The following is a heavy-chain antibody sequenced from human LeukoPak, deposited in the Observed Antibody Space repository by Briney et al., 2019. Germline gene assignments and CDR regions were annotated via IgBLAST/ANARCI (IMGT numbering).Heavy chain of an antibody. Sequence: GASVKVSCKASGYTFTGYYMHWVRQAPGQGLEWMGRINPNSGGTNYAQKFQGRVTMTRDTTISTAYMELSRLRSDDTAVYYCARWVVGATTWFDPWGQGTLVTVSS. CDR3: ARWVVGATTWFDP. CDR2: INPNSGGT. CDR1: GYTFTGYY. J-gene: IGHJ5*02. V-gene: IGHV1-2*06. D-gene: IGHD1-26*01.